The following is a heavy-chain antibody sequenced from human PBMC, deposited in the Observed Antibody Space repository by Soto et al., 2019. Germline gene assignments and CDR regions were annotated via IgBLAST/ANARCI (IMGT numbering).Heavy chain of an antibody. Sequence: PWWSLRLSCAASGFTFSSYGMHWVRQAPGKGLEWVAVISYDGRNKYYADAVKGRFTISRDNSKNTLYLQMSSLRAEDTAVYYCVKDGSSGWPYFYDMDVWGQGTTVTVSS. D-gene: IGHD6-19*01. CDR2: ISYDGRNK. V-gene: IGHV3-30*18. CDR3: VKDGSSGWPYFYDMDV. J-gene: IGHJ6*02. CDR1: GFTFSSYG.